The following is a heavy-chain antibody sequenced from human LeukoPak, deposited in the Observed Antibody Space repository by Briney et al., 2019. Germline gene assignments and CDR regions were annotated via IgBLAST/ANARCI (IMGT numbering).Heavy chain of an antibody. Sequence: GGSLRLSCAASGFTFSSYAMSCVRQAPGKGLEWVSAISGSGGSTYYADSVKGRFTISRDNSKNTLYLQMNSLRAEDTAVYYCAKASTGVAAPRYYFDYWGQGTLVTVSS. J-gene: IGHJ4*02. CDR2: ISGSGGST. V-gene: IGHV3-23*01. D-gene: IGHD2-15*01. CDR1: GFTFSSYA. CDR3: AKASTGVAAPRYYFDY.